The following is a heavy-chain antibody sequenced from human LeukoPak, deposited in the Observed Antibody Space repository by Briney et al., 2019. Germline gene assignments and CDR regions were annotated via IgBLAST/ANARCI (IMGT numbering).Heavy chain of an antibody. CDR1: GFTFSSYE. J-gene: IGHJ6*02. Sequence: GGSLRLSCAASGFTFSSYEMNWVRQAPGKGLEWVSYISSSGSTIYYADSMKGRITVSRDNAKNSLYLQMNSPRAEDTAVYYCVRDRYYGMDVWGQGTTVTVSS. V-gene: IGHV3-48*03. CDR2: ISSSGSTI. CDR3: VRDRYYGMDV.